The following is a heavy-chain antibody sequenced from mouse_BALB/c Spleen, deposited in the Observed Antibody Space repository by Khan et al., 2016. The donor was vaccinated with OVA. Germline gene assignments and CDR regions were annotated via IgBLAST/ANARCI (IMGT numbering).Heavy chain of an antibody. CDR1: GYTFINYW. J-gene: IGHJ2*01. D-gene: IGHD1-1*01. V-gene: IGHV1-7*01. CDR3: ARRGLRWDFDY. Sequence: QVQLQQSGAELAKPGASVKMSCKASGYTFINYWILWVKQRPGQGLEWIGYINPSTGYTEYNQNFKDKATLTADKSSSTAYMQLSSLTSEDSAVYYCARRGLRWDFDYGGQGTTHTVSS. CDR2: INPSTGYT.